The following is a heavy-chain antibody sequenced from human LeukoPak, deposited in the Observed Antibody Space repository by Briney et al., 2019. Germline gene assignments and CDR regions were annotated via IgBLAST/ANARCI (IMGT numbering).Heavy chain of an antibody. D-gene: IGHD3-22*01. CDR2: INADSGDT. Sequence: ASVKVSYKASGYTFTTYSIHWVRQAPGQRLEWMGWINADSGDTKSSQKFQGRVTITRDTSASTAYMELSSLRSEDTAVYYCARDYYDSSGYDFWGQGTLVTVSS. CDR1: GYTFTTYS. J-gene: IGHJ4*02. CDR3: ARDYYDSSGYDF. V-gene: IGHV1-3*01.